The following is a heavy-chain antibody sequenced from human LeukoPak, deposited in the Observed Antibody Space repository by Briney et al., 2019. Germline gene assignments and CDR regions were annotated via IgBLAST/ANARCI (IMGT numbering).Heavy chain of an antibody. CDR1: GGSFSGYY. J-gene: IGHJ5*02. D-gene: IGHD4-17*01. CDR3: ADGEAPSFDP. CDR2: INHSGST. Sequence: SETLSLTCAVYGGSFSGYYWSWIRQPPGKGLEWIGEINHSGSTNYNPALKSRVTISVDTSKNQFSLKLSSVTAADTAVYYCADGEAPSFDPWGQGTLVTVSS. V-gene: IGHV4-34*01.